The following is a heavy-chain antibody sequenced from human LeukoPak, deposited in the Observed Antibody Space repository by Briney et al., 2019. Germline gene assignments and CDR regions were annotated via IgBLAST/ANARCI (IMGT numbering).Heavy chain of an antibody. V-gene: IGHV4-59*01. CDR2: INYSGST. CDR1: GGSISSYY. CDR3: ARAQKGGTTYGWFDN. D-gene: IGHD3-10*01. Sequence: SETLSLTCTVSGGSISSYYWSWIRQSPGKGLEWIGYINYSGSTNYSPSLKSRATISVDTSKNQFSLKQSSVTAADTAVYYCARAQKGGTTYGWFDNWGQGTLVTVSS. J-gene: IGHJ4*02.